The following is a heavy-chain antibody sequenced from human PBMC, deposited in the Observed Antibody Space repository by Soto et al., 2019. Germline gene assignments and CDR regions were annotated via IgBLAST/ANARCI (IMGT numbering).Heavy chain of an antibody. D-gene: IGHD5-12*01. CDR1: GGSFSTYA. Sequence: SVKVSCKXSGGSFSTYAISWVRQAPGQGLEWMGGIIPIFGTPNYAQKFQGRVTITADRSTSTAYLELNSLRSEDTAVYYCAAPRTDGYKVPDPSTYYYYGLDVWGQGTTVTVSS. V-gene: IGHV1-69*06. CDR3: AAPRTDGYKVPDPSTYYYYGLDV. CDR2: IIPIFGTP. J-gene: IGHJ6*02.